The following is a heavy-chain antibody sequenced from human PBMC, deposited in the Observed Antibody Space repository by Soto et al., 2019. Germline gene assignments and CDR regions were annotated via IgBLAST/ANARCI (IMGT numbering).Heavy chain of an antibody. D-gene: IGHD5-12*01. J-gene: IGHJ6*03. CDR2: IYYSGST. V-gene: IGHV4-59*01. Sequence: QVQLQESGPGLVKPSETLSLTCTVSGGSISSYYWSWIRQPPGKGLEWIGYIYYSGSTNYNPSLKSLVTISVDTSKNQFSLKLSSVTAADTAVYYCARRRVGYDIDYYHYMDVWGKGTTVTVSS. CDR3: ARRRVGYDIDYYHYMDV. CDR1: GGSISSYY.